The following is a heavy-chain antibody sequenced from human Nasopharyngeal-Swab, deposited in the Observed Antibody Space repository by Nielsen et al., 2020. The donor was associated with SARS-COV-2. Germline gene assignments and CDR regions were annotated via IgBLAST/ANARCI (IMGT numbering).Heavy chain of an antibody. CDR2: INTNTGNP. Sequence: ASVTVSCKASGYTFTSYAMNWVRQAPGQGLEWMGWINTNTGNPTYAQGFTGRFVFSLDTSVSTAYLQLSSLKAEDTAVYYCARDLTYYDFWSGYYTTPSDYWGQGTLVTVSS. CDR3: ARDLTYYDFWSGYYTTPSDY. V-gene: IGHV7-4-1*02. J-gene: IGHJ4*02. CDR1: GYTFTSYA. D-gene: IGHD3-3*01.